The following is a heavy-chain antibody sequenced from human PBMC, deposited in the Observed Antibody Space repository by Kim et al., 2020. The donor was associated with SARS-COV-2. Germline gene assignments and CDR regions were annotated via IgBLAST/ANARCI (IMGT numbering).Heavy chain of an antibody. CDR1: GGSISSVDNY. V-gene: IGHV4-31*03. CDR3: VTGHGSGTT. Sequence: SETLSLTCLVSGGSISSVDNYWHWIRQHPGKGLEWVGYIYNSGRTYYNSSLKIRVTISVDTSKNLFSLKLSSVTAADTAVYYCVTGHGSGTTWGQGILVTVSS. J-gene: IGHJ5*02. CDR2: IYNSGRT. D-gene: IGHD3-10*01.